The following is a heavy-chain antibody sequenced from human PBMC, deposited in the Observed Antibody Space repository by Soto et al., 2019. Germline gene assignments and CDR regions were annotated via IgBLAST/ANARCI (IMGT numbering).Heavy chain of an antibody. J-gene: IGHJ6*03. CDR1: GGSISSYY. CDR3: ARRDGYYHCMLV. V-gene: IGHV4-59*08. CDR2: IYYSGST. Sequence: PSETLSLTCTVSGGSISSYYSTWIRQPPGKVLESIGYIYYSGSTNYNPSLKSRVTISVATSNTHFSLKFSSVTAADTAVYYCARRDGYYHCMLVWRKGTPVTVSS. D-gene: IGHD6-13*01.